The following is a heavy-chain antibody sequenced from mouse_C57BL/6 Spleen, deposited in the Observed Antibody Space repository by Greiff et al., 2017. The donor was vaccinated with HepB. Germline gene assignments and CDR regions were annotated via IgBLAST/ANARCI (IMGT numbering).Heavy chain of an antibody. CDR1: GFTFSDYG. CDR3: ARINYVYAMDY. Sequence: EVQVVESGGGLVKPGGSLKLSCAASGFTFSDYGMHWVRQAPEKGLEWVAYISSGSSTIYYADTVKGRFTISRDNAKNTLFLQMTSLRSEDTAMYYCARINYVYAMDYWGQGTSVTVSS. CDR2: ISSGSSTI. J-gene: IGHJ4*01. V-gene: IGHV5-17*01. D-gene: IGHD2-1*01.